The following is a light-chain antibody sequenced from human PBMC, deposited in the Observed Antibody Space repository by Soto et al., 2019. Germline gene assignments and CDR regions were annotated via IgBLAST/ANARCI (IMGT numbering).Light chain of an antibody. Sequence: EIVLTQSPATLSLSPGERVTLSCRASQSVGSKLAWFQQKPGQAPRLLIYDASNRATGIPARFSGSGSGTDFTVTVSSLEPEDFAVYYCQQRSNWPITFCQGTRLEIK. CDR3: QQRSNWPIT. J-gene: IGKJ5*01. CDR2: DAS. CDR1: QSVGSK. V-gene: IGKV3-11*01.